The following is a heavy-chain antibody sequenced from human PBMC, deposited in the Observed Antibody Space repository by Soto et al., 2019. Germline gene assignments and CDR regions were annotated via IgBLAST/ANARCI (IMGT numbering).Heavy chain of an antibody. CDR2: ISGSGGST. CDR3: AKGAYYYGSGSYFPFDY. Sequence: EVQLLESGGGLVQPGGSLRLSCAASGFTFSSHGMSWVRQAPGKGLEWVSSISGSGGSTYYADSVKGRFTISRDNSKNTLYLQMNSLRVEDTAVYYCAKGAYYYGSGSYFPFDYWGQGTLVTVSS. CDR1: GFTFSSHG. V-gene: IGHV3-23*01. D-gene: IGHD3-10*01. J-gene: IGHJ4*02.